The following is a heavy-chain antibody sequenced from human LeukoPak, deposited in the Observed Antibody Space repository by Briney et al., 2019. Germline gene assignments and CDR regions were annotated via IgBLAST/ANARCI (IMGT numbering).Heavy chain of an antibody. Sequence: GGSLRLSCAASGFTFSDYYMSWIRQAPGKGLEWVSYISSSTSYTTYADSVKGRFTISRDNAKNSLYLQMNSLRAEDTAVYYCAREKVVATYFDYWGQGTLVTVSS. J-gene: IGHJ4*02. V-gene: IGHV3-11*06. CDR2: ISSSTSYT. CDR3: AREKVVATYFDY. D-gene: IGHD2-15*01. CDR1: GFTFSDYY.